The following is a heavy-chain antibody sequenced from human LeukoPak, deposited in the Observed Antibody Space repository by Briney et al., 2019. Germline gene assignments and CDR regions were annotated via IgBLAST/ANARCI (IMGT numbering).Heavy chain of an antibody. V-gene: IGHV3-23*01. CDR3: AEGRAYCSAGSCYSDY. Sequence: MHCVRHPPRKRLHWHSTITGIVNSPSYADSVTGRFTISRAHSKNPLYLQMNSLRAEATAVYHCAEGRAYCSAGSCYSDYWGQGTLVTVSS. J-gene: IGHJ4*02. CDR2: ITGIVNSP. D-gene: IGHD2-15*01.